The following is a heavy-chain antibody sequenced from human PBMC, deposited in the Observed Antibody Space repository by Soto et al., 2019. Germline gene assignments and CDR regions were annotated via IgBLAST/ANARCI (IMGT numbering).Heavy chain of an antibody. Sequence: QLQLQESGPGLVKPSETLSLTCTVSGGSISSSSYYWGWIRQPPGKGLEWIGSIYYSGSTYYNPSLKSRVTISVDTSKNQFSLKLSSVTAADTAVYYCARHIVGNWFDPWGQGTLVTVSS. V-gene: IGHV4-39*01. CDR3: ARHIVGNWFDP. D-gene: IGHD2-21*01. CDR1: GGSISSSSYY. J-gene: IGHJ5*02. CDR2: IYYSGST.